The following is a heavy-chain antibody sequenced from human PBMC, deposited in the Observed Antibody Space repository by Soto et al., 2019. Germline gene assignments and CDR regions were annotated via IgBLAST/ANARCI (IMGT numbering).Heavy chain of an antibody. J-gene: IGHJ6*03. CDR3: ATPTSRAVPYYYYYMDV. CDR1: GFTFSRNA. Sequence: QVHLVESGGGVVQPGRSLALSCAASGFTFSRNAMHWVRQAPGKGLEWVAVISNDGNKKNYADAVKGRFTISRDNSKNRLYLQMNSLRAEDTAVYYCATPTSRAVPYYYYYMDVWGKGTTVSVSS. D-gene: IGHD6-19*01. V-gene: IGHV3-30*03. CDR2: ISNDGNKK.